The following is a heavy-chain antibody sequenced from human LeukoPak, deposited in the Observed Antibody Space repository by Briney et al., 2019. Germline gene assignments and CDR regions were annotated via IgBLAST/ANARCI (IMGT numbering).Heavy chain of an antibody. CDR1: GGSISSYY. Sequence: SETLSLTCTVSGGSISSYYWSWIRQPPGKGLEWIGYIYYSGSTNDNPSLKSRITISVDTSKNQFSLKLSSVTAADTAVYYCARGRNWNDSYFDYWGQGTLVTVSS. D-gene: IGHD1-20*01. V-gene: IGHV4-59*01. CDR3: ARGRNWNDSYFDY. J-gene: IGHJ4*02. CDR2: IYYSGST.